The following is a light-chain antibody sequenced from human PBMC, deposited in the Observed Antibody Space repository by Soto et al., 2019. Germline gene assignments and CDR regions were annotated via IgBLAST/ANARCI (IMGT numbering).Light chain of an antibody. CDR1: ESVSTY. Sequence: EIVLTQSPGTLSLSPGERATLSCRASESVSTYLAWYQHKPGQAPRLLIYDASNRATGIPARFSGSGSRTDFTLTISSLEPEDFAVYYCQHRGDWPLITFGQGTRLEIK. V-gene: IGKV3-11*01. CDR2: DAS. CDR3: QHRGDWPLIT. J-gene: IGKJ5*01.